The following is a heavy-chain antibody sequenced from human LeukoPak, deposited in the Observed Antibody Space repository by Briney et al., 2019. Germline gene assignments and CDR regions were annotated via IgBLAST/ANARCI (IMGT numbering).Heavy chain of an antibody. CDR1: GFTFNDSY. V-gene: IGHV3-11*06. J-gene: IGHJ4*02. CDR2: ISSHSIST. D-gene: IGHD3-22*01. Sequence: GRSLRLSCAASGFTFNDSYMSWIRQAPGKGLEWLSYISSHSISTNYADSVKGRFTISRDNSKNTLYLQMNSLRAEDTAVYYCARGGDMIVVVRPSDYWGQGTLVTVSS. CDR3: ARGGDMIVVVRPSDY.